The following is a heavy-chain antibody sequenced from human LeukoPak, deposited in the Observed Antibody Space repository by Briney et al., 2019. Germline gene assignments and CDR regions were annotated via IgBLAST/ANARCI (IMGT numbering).Heavy chain of an antibody. CDR1: GFIFSDCA. J-gene: IGHJ4*02. D-gene: IGHD1-20*01. CDR3: ARDPPFIIGTTFFDY. Sequence: GGSLRLSCAGFGFIFSDCAIHWVRQAPGKGLEWVSSISTSSTYIYYADSVKGRFTISRDNAKNSLYLQMNSLRAEDTAVYYCARDPPFIIGTTFFDYWGQGTLVTVSS. V-gene: IGHV3-21*01. CDR2: ISTSSTYI.